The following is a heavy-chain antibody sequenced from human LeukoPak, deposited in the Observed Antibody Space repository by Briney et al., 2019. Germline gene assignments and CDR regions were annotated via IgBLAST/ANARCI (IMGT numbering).Heavy chain of an antibody. V-gene: IGHV1-2*02. D-gene: IGHD4-17*01. J-gene: IGHJ6*02. CDR1: GYTFTGYY. CDR2: INPNSGGT. Sequence: GASVKVSCKASGYTFTGYYMHWVRQAPGQGLEWMGWINPNSGGTNYAQKFQGRVTMTRDTSISTAYMELSRLRSDDTAVYYCARDRSYGDYDYYYGMDVWGQGTTVTVS. CDR3: ARDRSYGDYDYYYGMDV.